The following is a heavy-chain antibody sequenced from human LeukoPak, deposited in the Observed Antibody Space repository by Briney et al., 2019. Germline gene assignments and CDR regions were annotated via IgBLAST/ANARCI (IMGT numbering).Heavy chain of an antibody. CDR2: IYYSGST. J-gene: IGHJ4*02. Sequence: SETLSLTCSVSGGSISSYYGSWIRQPPGKGLEWIGSIYYSGSTYYNPSLKSRVTMSVDTSKNQCSLKLSPVTAADTAVYYCARLATRGYYFDYWGQGTLVSVYS. V-gene: IGHV4-59*04. D-gene: IGHD5-12*01. CDR3: ARLATRGYYFDY. CDR1: GGSISSYY.